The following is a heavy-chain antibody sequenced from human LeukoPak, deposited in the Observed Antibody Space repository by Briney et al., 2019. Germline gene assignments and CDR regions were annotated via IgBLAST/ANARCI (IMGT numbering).Heavy chain of an antibody. V-gene: IGHV4-39*07. D-gene: IGHD5-18*01. CDR1: GGSINTPNYY. J-gene: IGHJ3*02. CDR3: AKDHDLDFIQLWLQYAFDI. CDR2: IFYSGGT. Sequence: SETLSLTCTVSGGSINTPNYYWGWIRQTPGKGLEWIGNIFYSGGTYYSPSLTSRVTISLDTSRNQFSLKLNSVTAADTAVYYCAKDHDLDFIQLWLQYAFDIWGQGTMVTVSS.